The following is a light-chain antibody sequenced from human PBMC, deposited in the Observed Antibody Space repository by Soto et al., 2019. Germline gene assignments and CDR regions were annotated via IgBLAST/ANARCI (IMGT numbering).Light chain of an antibody. Sequence: ESVLTQSPGTLSLSPGERATLSCRASQSVSSSYLAWYQQKPGKAPRLLMYGASSRATGIPYRFSGSGSGTDFTLTIRRLEPEDFAVYYCQQYRSSSWTFGQGPKVEVK. CDR2: GAS. V-gene: IGKV3-20*01. J-gene: IGKJ1*01. CDR1: QSVSSSY. CDR3: QQYRSSSWT.